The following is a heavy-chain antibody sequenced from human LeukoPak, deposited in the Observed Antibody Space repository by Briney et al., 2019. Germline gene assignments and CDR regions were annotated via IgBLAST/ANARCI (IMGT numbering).Heavy chain of an antibody. D-gene: IGHD2-2*01. Sequence: GASVKLSFKASGYTFTSYYMHWVRHPPGQGLGWEGIINLSGGSTSYAQKFQGRATVTRYMSTSTVYMELSSLRSDDTAVYYCARDHDGVVVPAAMQNWFDPWGQGTLVTVSS. CDR2: INLSGGST. J-gene: IGHJ5*02. V-gene: IGHV1-46*01. CDR1: GYTFTSYY. CDR3: ARDHDGVVVPAAMQNWFDP.